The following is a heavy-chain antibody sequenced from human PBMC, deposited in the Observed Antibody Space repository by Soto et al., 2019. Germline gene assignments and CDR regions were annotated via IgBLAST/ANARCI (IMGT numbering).Heavy chain of an antibody. V-gene: IGHV1-18*01. CDR2: ISAHNGNT. Sequence: QVHLVQSGAEVKKPGASAKVSCKASGNTFTSYGITWVRQAPGQGLEWMGWISAHNGNTDYAQKLQGRVIVTRDTSTSTAYMELRSLRSDDTAVYYCARGRYGDYWGQGALVTVSS. D-gene: IGHD1-1*01. CDR1: GNTFTSYG. CDR3: ARGRYGDY. J-gene: IGHJ4*02.